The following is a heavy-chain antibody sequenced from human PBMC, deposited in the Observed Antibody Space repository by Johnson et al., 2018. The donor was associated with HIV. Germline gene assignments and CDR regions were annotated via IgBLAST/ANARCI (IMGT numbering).Heavy chain of an antibody. J-gene: IGHJ3*02. V-gene: IGHV3-30-3*01. CDR3: ARDRAPVYSSSSTPFDALDI. D-gene: IGHD6-6*01. CDR1: RFTFSSYA. CDR2: ILYDGNNK. Sequence: QVYLVESGGGVVQPGRSLRLSCAASRFTFSSYAIHWVRQAPGKGLEWVAVILYDGNNKYYADSVKGRFTISRDNSKSTLYLQMNSLRVEDTAVYYCARDRAPVYSSSSTPFDALDIWGQGTVVSVSS.